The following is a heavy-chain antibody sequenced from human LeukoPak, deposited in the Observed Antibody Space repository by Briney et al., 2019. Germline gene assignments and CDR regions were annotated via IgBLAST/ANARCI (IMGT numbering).Heavy chain of an antibody. V-gene: IGHV4-39*07. CDR2: IYYSGST. CDR1: GDSISSSSYY. Sequence: SETLSLTCTVSGDSISSSSYYWGWIRQPPGKGLEWIGSIYYSGSTYYNPSLKSRLTISVDTSKNQFSLKLSSVTAADTAVYYCARGGVATIIDYWGQGTLVTVSS. CDR3: ARGGVATIIDY. J-gene: IGHJ4*02. D-gene: IGHD5-12*01.